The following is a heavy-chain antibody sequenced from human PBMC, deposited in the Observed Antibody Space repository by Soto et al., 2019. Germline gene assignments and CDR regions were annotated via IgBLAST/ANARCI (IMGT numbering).Heavy chain of an antibody. J-gene: IGHJ5*02. CDR1: GGSISSGDCY. D-gene: IGHD3-3*02. CDR3: AREGIRDLWFDP. Sequence: PSETLSLTCTVSGGSISSGDCYWSWIRQPPGKGLEWIGYIYYSGSTYYNPSLKSRVTISVDTSKNQFSLKLSSVTAADTAVYYCAREGIRDLWFDPWGQGTLVTVSS. CDR2: IYYSGST. V-gene: IGHV4-30-4*01.